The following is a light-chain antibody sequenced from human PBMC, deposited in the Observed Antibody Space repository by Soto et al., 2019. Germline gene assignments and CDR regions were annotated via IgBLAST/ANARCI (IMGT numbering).Light chain of an antibody. Sequence: QSVLTQPPSVSGAPGQRVTVSCTGTSSNIGAGYDVQWYKQSPGAAPKLIIQGNSNRPSGVPDRFSGSTSDTSACLAITGLHAEDEADYYCQSYYSSLRTSVFSEGTKLTAL. CDR3: QSYYSSLRTSV. CDR1: SSNIGAGYD. J-gene: IGLJ2*01. CDR2: GNS. V-gene: IGLV1-40*01.